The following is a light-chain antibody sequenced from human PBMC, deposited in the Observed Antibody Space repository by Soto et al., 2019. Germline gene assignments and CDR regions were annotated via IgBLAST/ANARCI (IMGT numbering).Light chain of an antibody. Sequence: SYELTQPPSGSVSPGQKARINCSGDALPKQYAYWYQQKSGQAPVVVIYKDTERPSGIPERFSGSSSGTTVTLTISGVQAEDDAHYHCQSADSSGDVVFGGGTKLTVL. J-gene: IGLJ2*01. CDR1: ALPKQY. V-gene: IGLV3-25*02. CDR2: KDT. CDR3: QSADSSGDVV.